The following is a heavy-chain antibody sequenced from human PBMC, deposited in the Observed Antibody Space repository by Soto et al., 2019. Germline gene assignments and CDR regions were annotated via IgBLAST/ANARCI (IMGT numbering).Heavy chain of an antibody. Sequence: ASVKVSCKAFGYTFIGYYMHWVRQAPGQGLEWMGWINPNSGDTNYAQKFQGRVTMTRDTSISTAYTELSRLRFDDTAVYYCARARTNYYNTSDYDFWGQGTLVTVSS. CDR2: INPNSGDT. V-gene: IGHV1-2*02. CDR3: ARARTNYYNTSDYDF. CDR1: GYTFIGYY. D-gene: IGHD3-22*01. J-gene: IGHJ4*02.